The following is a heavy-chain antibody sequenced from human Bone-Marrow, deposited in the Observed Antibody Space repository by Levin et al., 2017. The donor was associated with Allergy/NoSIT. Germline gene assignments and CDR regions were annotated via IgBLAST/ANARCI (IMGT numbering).Heavy chain of an antibody. J-gene: IGHJ4*02. CDR3: AKDDDGVSNFHF. CDR2: ISGNAFST. CDR1: GFTFSDYA. Sequence: PGGSLRLSCTGSGFTFSDYAMNWVRQAPGKGLEWVSAISGNAFSTYYPDSMKGRFTISRDNSKNTLYLEMKRLRVDDTARYYCAKDDDGVSNFHFWGKGTLVTVSS. V-gene: IGHV3-23*01. D-gene: IGHD1-1*01.